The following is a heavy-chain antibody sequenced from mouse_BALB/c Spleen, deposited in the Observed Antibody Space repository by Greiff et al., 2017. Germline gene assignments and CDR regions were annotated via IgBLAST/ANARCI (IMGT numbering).Heavy chain of an antibody. CDR1: GFSLTSYD. J-gene: IGHJ3*01. CDR2: IWTGGGT. D-gene: IGHD2-1*01. CDR3: VRGGGNCLSWFAY. V-gene: IGHV2-9-2*01. Sequence: QVQLKESGPGLVAPSQSLSITCTVSGFSLTSYDISWIRQPPGKGLEWLGVIWTGGGTNYNSAFMSRLSISKDNSKSQVFLKMNSLQTDDTAIYYCVRGGGNCLSWFAYWGQGTLVTVSA.